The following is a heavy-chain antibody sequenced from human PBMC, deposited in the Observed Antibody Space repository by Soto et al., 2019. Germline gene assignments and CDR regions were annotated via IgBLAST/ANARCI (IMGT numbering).Heavy chain of an antibody. CDR3: ARHGGDYGSGSYPFDY. D-gene: IGHD3-10*01. J-gene: IGHJ4*02. CDR1: GGSISSYY. V-gene: IGHV4-59*08. CDR2: IYYSGST. Sequence: QVQLQESGPGLVKPSETLSLTCTVSGGSISSYYWSWIRQPPGKGLEWIGYIYYSGSTNYNPSLKSRVTISVDTSKNQFSLKLSSVTAADTAVYYCARHGGDYGSGSYPFDYWGQGTLVTVSS.